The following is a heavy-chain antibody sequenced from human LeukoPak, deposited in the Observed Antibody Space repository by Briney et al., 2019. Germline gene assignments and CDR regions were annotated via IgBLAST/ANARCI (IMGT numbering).Heavy chain of an antibody. CDR1: GGSISSYY. CDR2: IYYSGST. D-gene: IGHD3-10*01. V-gene: IGHV4-59*01. Sequence: PSETLSLTCTVSGGSISSYYWSWIRQPPGKGLEWIGYIYYSGSTNYNPSLKSRVTISVDTSKNQFSLKLSSATAADTAVYYCARDRTRITMVRGVFGGFDPWGQGTLVTVSS. CDR3: ARDRTRITMVRGVFGGFDP. J-gene: IGHJ5*02.